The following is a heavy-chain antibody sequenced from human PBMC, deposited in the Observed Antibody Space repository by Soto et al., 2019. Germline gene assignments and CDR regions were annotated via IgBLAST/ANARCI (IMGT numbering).Heavy chain of an antibody. CDR2: ISSSSSTI. D-gene: IGHD5-12*01. CDR3: ARDVALRKGASLDY. Sequence: GGSLRLSCAASGFTFSSYSMNWVRQAPGKGLEWVSYISSSSSTIYYADSVKGRFTISRDNAKNSLYLQMNSLRDEDTAVYYCARDVALRKGASLDYWGQGTLVTVSS. V-gene: IGHV3-48*02. J-gene: IGHJ4*02. CDR1: GFTFSSYS.